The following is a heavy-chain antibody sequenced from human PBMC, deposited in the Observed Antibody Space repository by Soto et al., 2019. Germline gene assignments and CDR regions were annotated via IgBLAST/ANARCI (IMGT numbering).Heavy chain of an antibody. Sequence: SETLSLTCTVSGGSISSYYWSWIRQPPGKGLEWIGYIYYSGSTNYNPSLKSRVTISVDTSKNQFSLKLSSVTAADTAVYYCASHIGLPLYCSGGSCYNEYFQHWGQFTLVIVS. D-gene: IGHD2-15*01. J-gene: IGHJ1*01. CDR2: IYYSGST. CDR1: GGSISSYY. CDR3: ASHIGLPLYCSGGSCYNEYFQH. V-gene: IGHV4-59*08.